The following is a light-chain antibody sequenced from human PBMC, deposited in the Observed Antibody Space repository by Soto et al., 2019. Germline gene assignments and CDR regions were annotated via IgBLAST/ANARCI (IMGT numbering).Light chain of an antibody. CDR2: DAS. V-gene: IGKV3-11*01. CDR3: QQRRYWPVT. CDR1: QSVSSY. J-gene: IGKJ1*01. Sequence: EIVLTQSPAILSMSPGERATLSCRASQSVSSYFAWYQQKPGKAPRLLIYDASNRATGVPARFSGSGSGTEFTLTISSLEPEDFAVYYCQQRRYWPVTFGQGTKVEIK.